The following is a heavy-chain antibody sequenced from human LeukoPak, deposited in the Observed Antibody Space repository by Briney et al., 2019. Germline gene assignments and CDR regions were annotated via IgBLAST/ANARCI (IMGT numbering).Heavy chain of an antibody. J-gene: IGHJ6*04. CDR3: ARDREGDPEMDV. CDR2: IYYSGST. D-gene: IGHD1-26*01. CDR1: GGSICNYY. Sequence: KTAETLSLTCTLSGGSICNYYWSWIRQPPGKGLEGIGYIYYSGSTNYNPSLKSRVTISVDRSKNQFSLKLSSVTAADTAVYYCARDREGDPEMDVWGKGTTVTVSS. V-gene: IGHV4-59*12.